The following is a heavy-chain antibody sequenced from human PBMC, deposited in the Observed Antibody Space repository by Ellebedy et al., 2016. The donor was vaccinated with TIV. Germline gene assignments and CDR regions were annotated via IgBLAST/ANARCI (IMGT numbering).Heavy chain of an antibody. D-gene: IGHD4-17*01. Sequence: SVKVSCXASGYTFTSYAMHWVRQARGQRLEWIGWIVVGSGNTNYAQKFQERVTITRDMSTSTAYMELSSLRSEDTAVYYCAAASFRPNGDYEISHQDYWGQGTLVTVSS. CDR2: IVVGSGNT. CDR1: GYTFTSYA. J-gene: IGHJ4*02. V-gene: IGHV1-58*02. CDR3: AAASFRPNGDYEISHQDY.